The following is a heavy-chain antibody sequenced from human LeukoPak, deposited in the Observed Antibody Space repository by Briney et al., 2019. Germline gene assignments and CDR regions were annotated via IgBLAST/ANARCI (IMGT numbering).Heavy chain of an antibody. V-gene: IGHV3-23*01. CDR1: EFTFNNYA. CDR2: ISGSGVST. D-gene: IGHD6-25*01. CDR3: ALHGGSI. Sequence: GGSLRLSCAASEFTFNNYAMSWVRQAPGKGLEWVSTISGSGVSTYYADSVKGRFTISRDNSENTLYLQMNSLRAEDTAVYYCALHGGSIWGQGTMVTVSS. J-gene: IGHJ3*02.